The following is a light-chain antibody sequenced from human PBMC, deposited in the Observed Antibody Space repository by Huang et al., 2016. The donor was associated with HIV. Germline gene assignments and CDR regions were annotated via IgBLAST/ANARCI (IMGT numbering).Light chain of an antibody. CDR3: MQGTHWPPIT. CDR1: RRLERSDGNTY. J-gene: IGKJ5*01. V-gene: IGKV2-30*02. CDR2: KGS. Sequence: DVVMTQSPLSLPVILGQPASISCRSSRRLERSDGNTYLNWVQQSPGQSPRSLINKGSNRDSGVPDRCSGSGSGTDVTLKISRVEAEDVGLYYCMQGTHWPPITFGQGTRLEIK.